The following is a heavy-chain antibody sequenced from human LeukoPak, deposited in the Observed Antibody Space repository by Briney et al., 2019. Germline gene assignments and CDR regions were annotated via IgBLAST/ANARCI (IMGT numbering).Heavy chain of an antibody. CDR3: ARDGYYYGPVDV. V-gene: IGHV4-61*01. D-gene: IGHD3-10*01. J-gene: IGHJ6*04. CDR1: GGSVSSGSYY. CDR2: IYYSGST. Sequence: SETLSLTCAVYGGSVSSGSYYWSWIRQPPGKGLECIGYIYYSGSTNYNPSLKSRVTISVDTSKNQFSLKLSSVTAADTAVYYCARDGYYYGPVDVWGKGTTVTVSS.